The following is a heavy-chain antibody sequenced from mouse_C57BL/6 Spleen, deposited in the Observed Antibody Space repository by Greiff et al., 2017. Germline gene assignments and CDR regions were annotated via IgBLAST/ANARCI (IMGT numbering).Heavy chain of an antibody. D-gene: IGHD1-1*01. CDR3: ARFYYGSSPFAY. Sequence: DVKLQESGPELVKPGASVKMSCKASGYTFTDYNMHWVKQSHGKSLEWIGYINPNNGGTSYNQKFKGKATLTVNKSSSTAYMELRSLTSEDSAVYYCARFYYGSSPFAYWGQGTLVTVSA. J-gene: IGHJ3*01. CDR2: INPNNGGT. CDR1: GYTFTDYN. V-gene: IGHV1-22*01.